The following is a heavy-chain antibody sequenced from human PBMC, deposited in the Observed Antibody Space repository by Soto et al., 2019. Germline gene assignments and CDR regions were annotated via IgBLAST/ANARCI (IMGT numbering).Heavy chain of an antibody. Sequence: QVQLQESGPGLVKPSQTLSLTCTVSGGSISSGDYYWSWIRQPPGKGLEWIGYIDYSGSTYYNPSLKSRGTIPGDTAKNQFSRKRSSVTAADTAVDDCARVGGFGATTIDYWGQGTLVTVSS. CDR3: ARVGGFGATTIDY. CDR1: GGSISSGDYY. J-gene: IGHJ4*02. D-gene: IGHD3-10*01. V-gene: IGHV4-30-4*01. CDR2: IDYSGST.